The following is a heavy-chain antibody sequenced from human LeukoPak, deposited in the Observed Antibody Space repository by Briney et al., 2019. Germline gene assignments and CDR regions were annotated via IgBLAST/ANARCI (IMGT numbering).Heavy chain of an antibody. CDR2: IDWDDDK. Sequence: SGPTLVNPTQTLTLTCTFSWFSLSTSGMRVSWIRQPPGTALEWLARIDWDDDKFYSTSLKTRLTISKDTSKNQVVLTMTNMDPVDTATYYCARSSTVYYDYVWGSYRPTYYFDYWGQGTLVTVSS. D-gene: IGHD3-16*02. CDR3: ARSSTVYYDYVWGSYRPTYYFDY. V-gene: IGHV2-70*04. J-gene: IGHJ4*02. CDR1: WFSLSTSGMR.